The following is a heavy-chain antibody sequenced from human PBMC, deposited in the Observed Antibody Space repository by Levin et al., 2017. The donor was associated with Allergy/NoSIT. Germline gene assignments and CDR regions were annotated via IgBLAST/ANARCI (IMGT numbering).Heavy chain of an antibody. CDR3: VRGVVDY. Sequence: GGSLRLSCAASGFTFSTYGVNWVRQAPDKGLEWVAHITNSGTPVYYGDSVRGRFTISRDNANGLLYLQMNSLRAEDTAVYYCVRGVVDYWGQGTLVTVSS. J-gene: IGHJ4*02. CDR2: ITNSGTPV. D-gene: IGHD2-21*01. V-gene: IGHV3-48*04. CDR1: GFTFSTYG.